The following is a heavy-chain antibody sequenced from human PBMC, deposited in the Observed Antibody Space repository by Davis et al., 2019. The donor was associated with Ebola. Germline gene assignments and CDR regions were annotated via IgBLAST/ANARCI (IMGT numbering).Heavy chain of an antibody. J-gene: IGHJ4*02. CDR2: LGTSADT. Sequence: GGSLRLSCAASGFVFRNYVMSWVRQAPGKGLEWVSTLGTSADTYYADSVKGRFTISRDNSKNTLYLQMNNLRAEDTAVYYCARDGEYCTNGICSTYFDNWGQGTLVTVSS. CDR1: GFVFRNYV. D-gene: IGHD2-8*01. CDR3: ARDGEYCTNGICSTYFDN. V-gene: IGHV3-23*01.